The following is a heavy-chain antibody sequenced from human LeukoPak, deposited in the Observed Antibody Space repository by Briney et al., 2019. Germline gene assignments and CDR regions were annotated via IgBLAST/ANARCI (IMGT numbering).Heavy chain of an antibody. D-gene: IGHD3-10*01. J-gene: IGHJ6*03. V-gene: IGHV1-46*01. Sequence: ASVKVSCKASGYTYTSYYMHWVRQAPGQGLEWMGIINPSGGSTSYAQKFQGRVTMTRDTSTSTVYMELSSLRSEDTAVYYCARDKDGSGSFYYYMDVWGKGTTVTVSS. CDR1: GYTYTSYY. CDR2: INPSGGST. CDR3: ARDKDGSGSFYYYMDV.